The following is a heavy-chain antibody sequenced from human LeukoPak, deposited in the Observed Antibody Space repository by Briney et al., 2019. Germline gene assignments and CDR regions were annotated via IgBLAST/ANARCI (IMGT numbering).Heavy chain of an antibody. J-gene: IGHJ4*02. Sequence: GASVKVSCKASGGTFSSYAISWVRQAPGQGLEWMGRIIPILGIANYAQKFQGRVTITADKSTSTAYMELSSLRSEDTAVYYCASYSSGSLRYFDYWGQGTLVTVSS. V-gene: IGHV1-69*04. CDR1: GGTFSSYA. CDR2: IIPILGIA. CDR3: ASYSSGSLRYFDY. D-gene: IGHD3-22*01.